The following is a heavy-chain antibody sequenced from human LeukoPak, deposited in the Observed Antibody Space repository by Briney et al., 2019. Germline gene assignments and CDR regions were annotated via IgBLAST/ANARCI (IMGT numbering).Heavy chain of an antibody. CDR1: GPSITTYM. CDR3: ARDRWPRGETATIGPFDP. D-gene: IGHD5-18*01. J-gene: IGHJ5*02. Sequence: SGGSLRLSCAASGPSITTYMMNWVRQAPGKGLEWVPSISDRSGHIYYADSVKGRFTISRDNAKNSLSLQMSSLRVEDTAVYYCARDRWPRGETATIGPFDPWGQGTLVIVSS. CDR2: ISDRSGHI. V-gene: IGHV3-21*01.